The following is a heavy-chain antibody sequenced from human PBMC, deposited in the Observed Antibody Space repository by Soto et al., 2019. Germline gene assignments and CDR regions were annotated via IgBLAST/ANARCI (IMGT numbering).Heavy chain of an antibody. J-gene: IGHJ4*02. Sequence: QVQLVESGGGVVQPGRSLRLSCAASGFTFSAFGMHWVRQAPGKWLEWVAVISNDGNSEHYADSVKGRFTISRDNSKNTFYLQMNSLSVEDTAVYYCAKTITTVGVSSTGRGALLDNWGQGILVSVSS. CDR3: AKTITTVGVSSTGRGALLDN. CDR2: ISNDGNSE. D-gene: IGHD3-3*01. CDR1: GFTFSAFG. V-gene: IGHV3-30*18.